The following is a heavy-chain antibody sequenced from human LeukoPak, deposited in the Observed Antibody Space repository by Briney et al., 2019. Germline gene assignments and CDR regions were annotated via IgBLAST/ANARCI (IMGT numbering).Heavy chain of an antibody. V-gene: IGHV4-59*01. CDR1: GGSISSYY. J-gene: IGHJ4*02. D-gene: IGHD2-21*02. CDR2: IYYSGST. CDR3: ARYTVVTAMFDY. Sequence: SETLSLTCTVSGGSISSYYWSWIRQPPGKGLEWIGYIYYSGSTNYNPSLKSRVTISVDTSKNQFSLKLSPVTAADTAVYYCARYTVVTAMFDYWGQGTLVTVSS.